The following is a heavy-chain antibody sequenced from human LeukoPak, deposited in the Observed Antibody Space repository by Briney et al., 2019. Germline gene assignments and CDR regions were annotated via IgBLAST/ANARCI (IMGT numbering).Heavy chain of an antibody. CDR1: GYTFTGSY. J-gene: IGHJ4*02. Sequence: ASVKVSCKASGYTFTGSYMYWVRQAPGQGLEWMGWINPNSGDTNYAQKFQGRVTMTRDTSISTAYMELSRLTSDDTAMYYCARDGGLDYWGQGTLITVSS. CDR3: ARDGGLDY. CDR2: INPNSGDT. D-gene: IGHD2-15*01. V-gene: IGHV1-2*02.